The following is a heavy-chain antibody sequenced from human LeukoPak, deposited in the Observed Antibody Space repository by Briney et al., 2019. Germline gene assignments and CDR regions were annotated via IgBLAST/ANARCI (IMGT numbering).Heavy chain of an antibody. D-gene: IGHD3-10*02. CDR3: AELGITMIGGV. Sequence: PGGSLRLSCAASGFTFSSYEMNWVRQAPGKGLEGVSYISSSGSTTYYADPVKGRFTTPRDNAKNSLYLQMNSLRAEDTAVYYCAELGITMIGGVWGKGTTVTISS. V-gene: IGHV3-48*03. J-gene: IGHJ6*04. CDR2: ISSSGSTT. CDR1: GFTFSSYE.